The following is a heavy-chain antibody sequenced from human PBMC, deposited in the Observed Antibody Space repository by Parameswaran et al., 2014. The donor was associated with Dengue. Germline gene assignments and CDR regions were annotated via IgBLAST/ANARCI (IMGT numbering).Heavy chain of an antibody. CDR2: ISSSSYI. Sequence: KWIRQPPGKGLEWVSSISSSSYIYYADSVKGRFTISRDNAKNSLYLQMNSLRAEDTAVYYCARDQGWYDFWSGYYYGMDVWGQGTTVTVSS. CDR3: ARDQGWYDFWSGYYYGMDV. J-gene: IGHJ6*02. D-gene: IGHD3-3*01. V-gene: IGHV3-69-1*01.